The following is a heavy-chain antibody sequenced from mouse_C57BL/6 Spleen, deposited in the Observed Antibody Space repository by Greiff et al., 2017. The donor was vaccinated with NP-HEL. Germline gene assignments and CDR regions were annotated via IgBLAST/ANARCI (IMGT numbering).Heavy chain of an antibody. D-gene: IGHD2-3*01. CDR3: ARIYDGYPYYFDY. CDR2: IYPRSGNT. Sequence: VKLMESGAELARPGASVKLSCKASGYTFTSYGISWVKQRTGQGLEWIGEIYPRSGNTYYNEKFKGKATLTADKSSSTAYMELRSLTSEDSAVYFCARIYDGYPYYFDYWGQGTTLTVSS. J-gene: IGHJ2*01. CDR1: GYTFTSYG. V-gene: IGHV1-81*01.